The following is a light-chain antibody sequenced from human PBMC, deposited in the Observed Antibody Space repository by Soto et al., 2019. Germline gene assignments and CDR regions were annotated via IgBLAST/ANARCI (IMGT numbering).Light chain of an antibody. CDR3: SSYTTSSTHVV. CDR1: SSDVGSYNY. V-gene: IGLV2-14*01. J-gene: IGLJ2*01. Sequence: QSALTQPASVSGSPGQSITISCTGTSSDVGSYNYVSWYQQYPGKAPKLMIYDVSNRPSGVSYRLAGSKSGNTASLTISGLQAEDEAGYYGSSYTTSSTHVVFGGGTKLTV. CDR2: DVS.